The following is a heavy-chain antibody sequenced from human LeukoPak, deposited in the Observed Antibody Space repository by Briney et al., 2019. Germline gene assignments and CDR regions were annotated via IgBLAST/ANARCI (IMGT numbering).Heavy chain of an antibody. Sequence: SETLSLTCTVSGGSISSYYWSWIRQPPGKGLEWIGYIYYSGSTNYNPSLKSRVTISVDTSKNQFSLKLSSVTAADTAVYYCARGPWGFVGATYHHWGQGTLVTVSS. V-gene: IGHV4-59*12. J-gene: IGHJ4*02. CDR2: IYYSGST. CDR3: ARGPWGFVGATYHH. CDR1: GGSISSYY. D-gene: IGHD1-26*01.